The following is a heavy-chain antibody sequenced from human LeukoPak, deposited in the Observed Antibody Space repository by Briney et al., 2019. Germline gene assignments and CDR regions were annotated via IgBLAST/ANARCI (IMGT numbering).Heavy chain of an antibody. CDR3: ARGSQGGYFDCH. V-gene: IGHV3-21*01. CDR1: GFTFSSYS. Sequence: GGSLRLSCAASGFTFSSYSMNWVRQAPGKGLEWVSSISSSSSYIYYADSVKGRFTISRDNAKNSLYLQMNRLRAEDTAVYYCARGSQGGYFDCHCGQGTLVTVSS. CDR2: ISSSSSYI. D-gene: IGHD3-9*01. J-gene: IGHJ4*02.